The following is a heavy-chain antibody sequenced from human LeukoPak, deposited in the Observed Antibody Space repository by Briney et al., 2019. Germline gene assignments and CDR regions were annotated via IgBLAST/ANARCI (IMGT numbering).Heavy chain of an antibody. CDR1: GGSFSGYY. J-gene: IGHJ6*02. Sequence: SETLSLTCAVYGGSFSGYYWSWIRQPPGKGLEWIGEINHSGSTNYNPSLKSRVTISVDTSKNQFSLKLSSVTAADTAVYYCARGSPMVRGVILSTYYYYYGTDVWGQGTTVTVSS. V-gene: IGHV4-34*01. CDR2: INHSGST. CDR3: ARGSPMVRGVILSTYYYYYGTDV. D-gene: IGHD3-10*01.